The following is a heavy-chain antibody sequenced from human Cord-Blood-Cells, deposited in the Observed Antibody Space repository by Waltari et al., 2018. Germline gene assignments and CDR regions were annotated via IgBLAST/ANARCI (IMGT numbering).Heavy chain of an antibody. CDR2: INHSGST. CDR3: ARERPLIGYDSSGYYYIHDY. CDR1: GGSFSGYY. V-gene: IGHV4-34*01. Sequence: QVQLQQWGAGLLKPSETLSLTCAVYGGSFSGYYWSWTRQPPGKGLEWIGEINHSGSTNYNPSLKSRVTISVDTSKNQFSLKLSSVTAADTAVYYCARERPLIGYDSSGYYYIHDYWGQGTLVTVSS. J-gene: IGHJ4*02. D-gene: IGHD3-22*01.